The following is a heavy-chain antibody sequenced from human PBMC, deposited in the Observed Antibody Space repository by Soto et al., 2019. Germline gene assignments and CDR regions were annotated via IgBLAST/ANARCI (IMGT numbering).Heavy chain of an antibody. D-gene: IGHD3-22*01. CDR1: GYTFTKYA. V-gene: IGHV1-3*01. CDR3: ARVRNYYDSSGYCDY. J-gene: IGHJ4*02. Sequence: ASVKVSCKASGYTFTKYAMHWVRQAPGQSLEWMGWINAGNGNTKYSQKLQGRVTMTTDTSTSTAYMELRSLRSDDTAVYYCARVRNYYDSSGYCDYWGQGTLVTVSS. CDR2: INAGNGNT.